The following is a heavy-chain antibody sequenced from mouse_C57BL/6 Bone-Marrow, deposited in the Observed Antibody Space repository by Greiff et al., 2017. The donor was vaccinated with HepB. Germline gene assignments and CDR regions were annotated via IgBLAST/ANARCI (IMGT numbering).Heavy chain of an antibody. J-gene: IGHJ3*01. CDR2: IDPSDSYT. CDR1: GYTFTSYW. Sequence: VKLQQPGAELVMPGASVKLSCKASGYTFTSYWMHWVKQRPGQGLEWIGEIDPSDSYTNYNQKFKGKSTLTVDKSSSTAYMQLSSLTSEDSAVYYCARDGYYPAWFAYWGQGTLVTVSA. CDR3: ARDGYYPAWFAY. V-gene: IGHV1-69*01. D-gene: IGHD2-3*01.